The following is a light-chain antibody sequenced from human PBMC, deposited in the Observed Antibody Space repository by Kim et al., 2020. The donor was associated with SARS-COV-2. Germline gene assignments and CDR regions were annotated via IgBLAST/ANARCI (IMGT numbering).Light chain of an antibody. CDR2: GAS. J-gene: IGKJ1*01. Sequence: ASPGERATLSCRASQSISSNLAWYQQKPGQAPRLLIYGASTRATGLPARFSGGGSGTEFTLTISSLQSEDFAVYYCQQYNNWSWTFGQGTKVDIK. CDR3: QQYNNWSWT. V-gene: IGKV3-15*01. CDR1: QSISSN.